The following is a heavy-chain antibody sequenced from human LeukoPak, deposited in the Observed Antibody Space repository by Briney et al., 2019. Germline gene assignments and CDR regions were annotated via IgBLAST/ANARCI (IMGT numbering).Heavy chain of an antibody. CDR1: GITFSSNY. Sequence: PGGSLRLSCAASGITFSSNYMSWVRQAPGKGLECVSVIYSDAATYYADSVKGRFIISRDNSKNTLYLQMNSLRAEDTAVYYCARGRSGVVIFRVDHGMDVWGQGTTVTVSS. J-gene: IGHJ6*02. CDR2: IYSDAAT. V-gene: IGHV3-53*01. D-gene: IGHD3-3*01. CDR3: ARGRSGVVIFRVDHGMDV.